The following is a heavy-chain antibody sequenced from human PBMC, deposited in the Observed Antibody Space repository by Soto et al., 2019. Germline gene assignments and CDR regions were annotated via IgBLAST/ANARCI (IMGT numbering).Heavy chain of an antibody. CDR2: IYHSGST. D-gene: IGHD3-22*01. CDR3: ARDFGPYDSSGYYKTYNWFDP. V-gene: IGHV4-4*02. J-gene: IGHJ5*02. CDR1: GGSISSSNW. Sequence: PSETLSLTCAVSGGSISSSNWWSWVRQPSGKGLEWIGEIYHSGSTNYNPSLKSRVTISVDKSKNQFSLKLSSVTAADTAVCYCARDFGPYDSSGYYKTYNWFDPWGQGTLVTVSS.